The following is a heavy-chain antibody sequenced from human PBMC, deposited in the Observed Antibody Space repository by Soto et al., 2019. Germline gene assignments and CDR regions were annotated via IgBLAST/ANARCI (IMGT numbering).Heavy chain of an antibody. Sequence: SETLSLTCTVSGAFISCYYWSWIRQAAGKGLEWIGRIYTSGSTKYSPSLKSRATMSVDTSKQQFSLKLNSVTAADTAVYYCARESTVAGTDNWFDSWGQGTLVTVSS. CDR1: GAFISCYY. V-gene: IGHV4-4*07. D-gene: IGHD6-13*01. J-gene: IGHJ5*01. CDR2: IYTSGST. CDR3: ARESTVAGTDNWFDS.